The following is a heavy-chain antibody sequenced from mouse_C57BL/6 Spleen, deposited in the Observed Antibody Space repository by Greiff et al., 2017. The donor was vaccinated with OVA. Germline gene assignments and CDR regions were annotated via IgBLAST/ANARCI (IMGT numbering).Heavy chain of an antibody. J-gene: IGHJ2*01. V-gene: IGHV1-26*01. CDR1: GYTFTDYY. CDR3: ARHEGGDFDY. Sequence: VQLQQSGPELVKPGASVKISCKASGYTFTDYYMNWVKQSHGKSLEWIGDINPNNGGTSYNQKFKGKATLTVDKSSSTAYMELRSLTSEDSAVYYCARHEGGDFDYWGQGTTLTVSS. CDR2: INPNNGGT. D-gene: IGHD1-1*02.